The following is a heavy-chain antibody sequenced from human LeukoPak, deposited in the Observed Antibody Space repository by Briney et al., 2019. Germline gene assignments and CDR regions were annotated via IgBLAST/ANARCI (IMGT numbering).Heavy chain of an antibody. D-gene: IGHD3-16*01. CDR1: GFTFSSYW. J-gene: IGHJ1*01. Sequence: PGGSLRLSCAASGFTFSSYWMHWVRQAPGKGLVWVSRISSDGSSTIYADSVKGRLTISRDNSKNTQSLQMNSLRAEDTAVYYCAKDDDWGRYKHWGQGTLVTVSS. CDR2: ISSDGSST. V-gene: IGHV3-74*01. CDR3: AKDDDWGRYKH.